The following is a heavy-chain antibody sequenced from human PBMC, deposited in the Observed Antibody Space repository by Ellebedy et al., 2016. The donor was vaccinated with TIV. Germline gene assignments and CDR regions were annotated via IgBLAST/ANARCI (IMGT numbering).Heavy chain of an antibody. CDR3: ASFPGIALPRGWFDP. CDR2: INHSGST. Sequence: SETLSLTXAVYGGSFSGYYWSWIRQPPGKGLEWIGEINHSGSTNYNPSLKSRVTISVDTSKNQFSLKLSSVTAADTAVYYCASFPGIALPRGWFDPWGQGTLVTVSS. D-gene: IGHD6-13*01. V-gene: IGHV4-34*01. CDR1: GGSFSGYY. J-gene: IGHJ5*02.